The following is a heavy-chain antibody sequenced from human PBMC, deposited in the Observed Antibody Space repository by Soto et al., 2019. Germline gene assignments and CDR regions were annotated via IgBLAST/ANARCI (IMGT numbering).Heavy chain of an antibody. V-gene: IGHV4-59*01. CDR3: ARDRSPAGGFEP. Sequence: PSETLSLTCTVSGGSISSYYWSWIRQPPGKGLEWIGYIYYSGSTNYNPSLKSRVTISVDTSKNQFSLKLSSVTAADTAVYYCARDRSPAGGFEPWGQGTLVTVSS. CDR2: IYYSGST. J-gene: IGHJ5*02. CDR1: GGSISSYY.